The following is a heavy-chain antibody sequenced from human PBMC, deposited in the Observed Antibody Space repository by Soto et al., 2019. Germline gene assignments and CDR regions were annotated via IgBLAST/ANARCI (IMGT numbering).Heavy chain of an antibody. CDR3: FRGGVTSRTFDY. D-gene: IGHD3-16*01. CDR1: GYIINNYW. V-gene: IGHV5-51*01. Sequence: VESLKISCKASGYIINNYWICCLLQMPGQVLEWMGIIFPDDSDTRYSPSFQGHVTISVDKSISTAYVQWSSLKASDSAIYYCFRGGVTSRTFDYWGQGTLVTVSS. J-gene: IGHJ4*02. CDR2: IFPDDSDT.